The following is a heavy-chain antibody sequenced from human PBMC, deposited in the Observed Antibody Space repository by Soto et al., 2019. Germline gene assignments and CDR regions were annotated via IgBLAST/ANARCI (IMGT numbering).Heavy chain of an antibody. V-gene: IGHV3-48*03. CDR1: GLTFSSCE. CDR3: AGRYCTNGVCHLGLSDF. Sequence: GGSLRLPCAASGLTFSSCEMNWVRQAPGKGLEWVSYIGSRGSTTYYADSVKGRFTISRDNAKSSLFLQMNSLRAEDTAVYYCAGRYCTNGVCHLGLSDFWGQGALVTVSS. CDR2: IGSRGSTT. D-gene: IGHD2-8*01. J-gene: IGHJ4*02.